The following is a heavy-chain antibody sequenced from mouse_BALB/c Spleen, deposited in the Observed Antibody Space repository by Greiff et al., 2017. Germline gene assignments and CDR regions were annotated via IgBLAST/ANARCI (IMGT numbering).Heavy chain of an antibody. CDR3: ARGDDLYAMDY. V-gene: IGHV1-39*01. CDR2: INPYYGST. J-gene: IGHJ4*01. Sequence: VQLQQTGPELVKPGASVKISCKASGYSFTDYIMLWVKQSHGKSLEWIGNINPYYGSTSYNLKFKGKATLTVDKSSSTAYMQLNSLTSEDSAVYYCARGDDLYAMDYWGQGTSVTVSS. CDR1: GYSFTDYI. D-gene: IGHD2-3*01.